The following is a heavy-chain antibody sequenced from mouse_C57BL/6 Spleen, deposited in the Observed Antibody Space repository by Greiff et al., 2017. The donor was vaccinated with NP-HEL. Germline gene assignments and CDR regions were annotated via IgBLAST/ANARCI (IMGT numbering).Heavy chain of an antibody. D-gene: IGHD2-4*01. CDR1: GFTFSDYG. CDR2: ISSGSSTI. J-gene: IGHJ4*01. Sequence: EVQRLESGGGLVKPGGSLKLSCAASGFTFSDYGMHWVRQAPEKGLEWVAYISSGSSTIYYADTVKGRFTISRDNAKNTLFLQMTSLRSEDTAMYYCARPDYDSIYYAMDYWGQGTSVTVSS. V-gene: IGHV5-17*01. CDR3: ARPDYDSIYYAMDY.